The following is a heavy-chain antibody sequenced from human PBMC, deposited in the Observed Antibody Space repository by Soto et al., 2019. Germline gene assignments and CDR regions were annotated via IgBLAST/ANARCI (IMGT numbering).Heavy chain of an antibody. J-gene: IGHJ4*02. D-gene: IGHD3-9*01. CDR3: TRLSMTGTLSIIDY. CDR2: IRSKANGYAT. Sequence: GGSLRLSCAASGFTFSGSAMHWVRQASGKGLEWVGRIRSKANGYATAYAASVKGRFTISRDDSKNTAYLQMNSLKTEDTAVYYCTRLSMTGTLSIIDYWGQGTLVTVSS. CDR1: GFTFSGSA. V-gene: IGHV3-73*01.